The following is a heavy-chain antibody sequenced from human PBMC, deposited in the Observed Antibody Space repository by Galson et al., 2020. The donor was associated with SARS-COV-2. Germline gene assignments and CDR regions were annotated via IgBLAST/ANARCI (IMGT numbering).Heavy chain of an antibody. CDR2: IVVGSGKT. CDR3: AAFVGNNPAY. J-gene: IGHJ4*02. D-gene: IGHD1-26*01. Sequence: SVKVSCKTSGFRFTTSAVQWVRQARGQRLEWIGWIVVGSGKTNYAQKFQERVTITRDMSTTTAYMELSSLRSEDTAVYYCAAFVGNNPAYWGQGTLVSVSS. CDR1: GFRFTTSA. V-gene: IGHV1-58*01.